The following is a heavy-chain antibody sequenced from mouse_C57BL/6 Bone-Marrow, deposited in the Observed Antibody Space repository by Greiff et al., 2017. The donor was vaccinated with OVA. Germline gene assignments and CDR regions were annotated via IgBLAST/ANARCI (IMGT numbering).Heavy chain of an antibody. V-gene: IGHV1-55*01. Sequence: QVQLKQPGAELVKPGASVKMSCKASGYTFTSYWITWVKQRPGQGLEWIGDIYPGSGSTNYNEKFKSKATLTVAPSSSTAYVQLSSLTSEDSAVYYCAGLRYWYFDVWGTGTTVTVSS. J-gene: IGHJ1*03. D-gene: IGHD1-1*01. CDR3: AGLRYWYFDV. CDR2: IYPGSGST. CDR1: GYTFTSYW.